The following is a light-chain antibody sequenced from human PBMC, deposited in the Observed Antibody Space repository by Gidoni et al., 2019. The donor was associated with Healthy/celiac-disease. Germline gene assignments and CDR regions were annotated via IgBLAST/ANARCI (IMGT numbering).Light chain of an antibody. Sequence: DIQMPQSPSTLSASVGDRVTITCRASQSISSSLAWYQQKPGKAPKLLIYKASSLESGVPSRFSGSGSGTEFTLTISSLQPDEFETYYCQQYNRYTRTFGQGTKVEIK. J-gene: IGKJ1*01. CDR1: QSISSS. CDR2: KAS. CDR3: QQYNRYTRT. V-gene: IGKV1-5*03.